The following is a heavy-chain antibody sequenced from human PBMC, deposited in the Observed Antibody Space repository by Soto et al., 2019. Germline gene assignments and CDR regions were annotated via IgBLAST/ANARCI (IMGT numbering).Heavy chain of an antibody. CDR1: GYTFTGYF. J-gene: IGHJ4*02. Sequence: ASVKVSFKASGYTFTGYFMHWLRQAPGQGLEWMGWIDPNSGYTNYAQSFQGRVTVTRDTSITTAYMELSRLTSDDTAVYYCARAPCSGGNCYSPYWGQGTLVTVSS. D-gene: IGHD2-15*01. CDR2: IDPNSGYT. V-gene: IGHV1-2*02. CDR3: ARAPCSGGNCYSPY.